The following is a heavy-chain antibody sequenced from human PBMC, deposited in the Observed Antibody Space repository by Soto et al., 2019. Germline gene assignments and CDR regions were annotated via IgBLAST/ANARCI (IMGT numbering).Heavy chain of an antibody. Sequence: ASVKVSCKASGYTFPNYDINWVRQATGQGLEWMGWINAGNGNTKYSQKFQGRVTITRDTSASTAYMELSSLRSEDTAVYYFASAYCGGDCSNYYYGMDVWGQGTTVTVSS. CDR2: INAGNGNT. CDR3: ASAYCGGDCSNYYYGMDV. CDR1: GYTFPNYD. V-gene: IGHV1-3*01. J-gene: IGHJ6*02. D-gene: IGHD2-21*02.